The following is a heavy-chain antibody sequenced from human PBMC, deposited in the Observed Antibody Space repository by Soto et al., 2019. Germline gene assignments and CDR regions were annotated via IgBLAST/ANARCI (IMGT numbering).Heavy chain of an antibody. CDR1: GGLISSGDSY. Sequence: QVRLQESGPGLVKPSQTLSLTCTVSGGLISSGDSYWSWIRQPPGRGLEWIGYIYDSGAAYYNPSLKSRFSISVDTSKSQFSLKLTSVTAADTAVYYCAGREESRPYLAFDSWGQGALVTVSS. D-gene: IGHD2-2*02. CDR3: AGREESRPYLAFDS. J-gene: IGHJ4*02. V-gene: IGHV4-30-4*01. CDR2: IYDSGAA.